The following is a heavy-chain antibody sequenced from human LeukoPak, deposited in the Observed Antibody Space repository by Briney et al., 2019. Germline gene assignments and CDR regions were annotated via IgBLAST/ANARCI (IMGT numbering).Heavy chain of an antibody. CDR3: AKERSFGTWLGDY. CDR1: GFSFSSYA. V-gene: IGHV3-23*01. J-gene: IGHJ4*02. CDR2: ISGSGGGT. D-gene: IGHD2/OR15-2a*01. Sequence: PGGSLRLSCAASGFSFSSYAMTWVRQAPGKGLEWVSAISGSGGGTYYADSVKGRFTISSDNSKNTLYLQMNSLRAEDTALYYCAKERSFGTWLGDYWGQGALVTVSS.